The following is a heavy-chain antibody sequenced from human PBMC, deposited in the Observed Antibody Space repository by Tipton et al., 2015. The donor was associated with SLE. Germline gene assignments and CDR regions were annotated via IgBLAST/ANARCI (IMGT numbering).Heavy chain of an antibody. J-gene: IGHJ4*02. CDR1: GYTFTDHY. CDR2: IDPTRGDT. D-gene: IGHD3-16*01. Sequence: QSGPEVKKPGASVKVSCTASGYTFTDHYMHWVRQAPGQGLEWMGWIDPTRGDTSYAQKFQGRVNLTLDTSTSTAYMDLTSLKADETGVYCCARDSGGDYESYLESWGQGALVNLSS. CDR3: ARDSGGDYESYLES. V-gene: IGHV1-2*02.